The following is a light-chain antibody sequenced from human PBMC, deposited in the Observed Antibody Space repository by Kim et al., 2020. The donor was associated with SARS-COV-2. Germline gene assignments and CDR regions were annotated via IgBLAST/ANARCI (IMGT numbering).Light chain of an antibody. Sequence: QSALTQPRSVSGSPGQSVTISCTGTSSDYVSWYQQHPGKAPKLMIYDVSKRPSGVPERFSGSKSGNTASLTISGLQVEDEADYYCCSYVGSYTWVFGGGTQLTVL. V-gene: IGLV2-11*01. CDR3: CSYVGSYTWV. J-gene: IGLJ3*02. CDR1: SSDY. CDR2: DVS.